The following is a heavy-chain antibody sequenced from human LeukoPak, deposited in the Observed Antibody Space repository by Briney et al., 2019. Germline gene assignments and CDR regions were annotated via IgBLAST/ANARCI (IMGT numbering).Heavy chain of an antibody. D-gene: IGHD2-15*01. J-gene: IGHJ3*02. CDR1: GGSISSSSYY. V-gene: IGHV4-39*01. CDR2: IYYSGST. Sequence: PSETLSLTCTVSGGSISSSSYYWGWIRQPPGKRLEWIGSIYYSGSTYYNPSLKSRVTISVDTSKNQFPLKLSSVTAADTAVYYCARRDVVVVAARFSEAFDIWGQGTMVTVSS. CDR3: ARRDVVVVAARFSEAFDI.